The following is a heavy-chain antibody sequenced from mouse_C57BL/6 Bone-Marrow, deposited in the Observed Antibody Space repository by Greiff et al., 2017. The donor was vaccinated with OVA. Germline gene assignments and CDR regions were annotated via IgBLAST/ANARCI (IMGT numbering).Heavy chain of an antibody. J-gene: IGHJ3*01. CDR2: ISNLAYSI. CDR1: GFTFSDYG. D-gene: IGHD1-1*01. CDR3: ARLYYYGSRRFAY. Sequence: EVQVVESGGGLVQPGGSLKLSCAASGFTFSDYGMAWVRQAPRKGPEWVAFISNLAYSIYYADTVTGRFTISRENAKNTLYLEMSSLRSEDTAMYYCARLYYYGSRRFAYWGQGTLVTVSA. V-gene: IGHV5-15*01.